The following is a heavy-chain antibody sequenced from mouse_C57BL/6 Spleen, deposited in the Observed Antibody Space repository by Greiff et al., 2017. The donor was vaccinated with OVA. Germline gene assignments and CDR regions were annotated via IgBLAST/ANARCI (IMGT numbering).Heavy chain of an antibody. CDR2: IYPNNGGN. J-gene: IGHJ2*01. CDR1: GYTFTDYY. V-gene: IGHV1-34*01. CDR3: AREAAQATGFDY. D-gene: IGHD3-2*02. Sequence: VHVKQSGPELVKPGASVKMSCKASGYTFTDYYMHWVKQSHGKSLEWIGYIYPNNGGNGYNQKFKGKATLTVDKSSSTAYMELRSLTSEDSAVDYCAREAAQATGFDYWGQGTTLTVSS.